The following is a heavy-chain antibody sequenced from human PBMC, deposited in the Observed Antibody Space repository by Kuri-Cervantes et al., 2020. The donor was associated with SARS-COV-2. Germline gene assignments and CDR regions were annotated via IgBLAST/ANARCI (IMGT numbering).Heavy chain of an antibody. CDR2: IIPIFGTA. V-gene: IGHV1-69*13. D-gene: IGHD3-3*01. Sequence: SVKVSCKASGGTFSSYAISWVRQAPGQGLEWMEGIIPIFGTANYAQKFQGRVTITADESTSTAYMELSSLRSEDTAVYYCARVHSKGPLYDFWSGYYFDYWGQGTLVTVSS. CDR1: GGTFSSYA. CDR3: ARVHSKGPLYDFWSGYYFDY. J-gene: IGHJ4*02.